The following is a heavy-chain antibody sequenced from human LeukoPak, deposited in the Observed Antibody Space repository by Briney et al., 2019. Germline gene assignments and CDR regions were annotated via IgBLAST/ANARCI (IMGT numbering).Heavy chain of an antibody. CDR1: GFTFSSYG. D-gene: IGHD5-18*01. J-gene: IGHJ4*02. Sequence: GRSLRLSCAASGFTFSSYGMHWVRQAPGKGLEWVAVISYDGSNKYYADSVKGRFTISRDNSKNTLYLQMNSLRAEDTAIYYCAKVGGYSYGPLDYWGQGTLVTVSS. V-gene: IGHV3-30*18. CDR3: AKVGGYSYGPLDY. CDR2: ISYDGSNK.